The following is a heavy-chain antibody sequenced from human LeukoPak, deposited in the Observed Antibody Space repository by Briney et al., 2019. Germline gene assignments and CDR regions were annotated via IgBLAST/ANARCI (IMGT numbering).Heavy chain of an antibody. V-gene: IGHV3-7*01. CDR2: IKQDGSEK. CDR3: TRDPYDSSAYGAFDI. CDR1: GFTFSGYW. J-gene: IGHJ3*02. D-gene: IGHD3-22*01. Sequence: GGSLRLSCAASGFTFSGYWMTWVRQAPGKGLEWVANIKQDGSEKEYVDSVKGRFTISRDNAKNSLYLQMNSLRAEDTAVYYCTRDPYDSSAYGAFDIWGQGTTVTVSS.